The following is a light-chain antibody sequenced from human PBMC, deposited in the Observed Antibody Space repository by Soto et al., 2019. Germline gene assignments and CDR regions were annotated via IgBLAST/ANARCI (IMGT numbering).Light chain of an antibody. CDR2: KAS. CDR1: QSISSW. CDR3: QQYNSYSYT. J-gene: IGKJ2*01. Sequence: DIQMTQSPSTLSASVGDRVTITCRASQSISSWLAWYQQKPGKAPKLLIYKASSLESGVPSRFSGSGSGTEFTLTISSLKPDDFVTYYCQQYNSYSYTFGQGTKLEIK. V-gene: IGKV1-5*03.